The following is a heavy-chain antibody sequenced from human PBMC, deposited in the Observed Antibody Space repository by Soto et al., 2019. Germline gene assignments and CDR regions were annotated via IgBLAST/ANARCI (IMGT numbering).Heavy chain of an antibody. CDR1: GFTFSSYG. CDR3: AKVGYSGYDAPFDY. D-gene: IGHD5-12*01. CDR2: ISYDGSNK. V-gene: IGHV3-30*18. Sequence: GGSLRLSCAASGFTFSSYGMHWVRQAPGKGLEWVAVISYDGSNKYYADSVKGRFTISRDNSKNTLYLQMNSLRAEDTAVYYCAKVGYSGYDAPFDYWGQRTLVTVSS. J-gene: IGHJ4*02.